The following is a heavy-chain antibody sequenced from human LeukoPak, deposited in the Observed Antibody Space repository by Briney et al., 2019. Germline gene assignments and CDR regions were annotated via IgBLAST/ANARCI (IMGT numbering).Heavy chain of an antibody. V-gene: IGHV4-34*01. Sequence: SETLSLTCAVYGGSFSDYYWSWIRQPPGKGLEWIGEIHPSGSLDYNPPLKSRVTISVDMSKNQFSLKMNSVTAADTAVYYCARGTDRSKIAYWGQGTLVTVSS. CDR3: ARGTDRSKIAY. D-gene: IGHD3-22*01. CDR1: GGSFSDYY. CDR2: IHPSGSL. J-gene: IGHJ4*02.